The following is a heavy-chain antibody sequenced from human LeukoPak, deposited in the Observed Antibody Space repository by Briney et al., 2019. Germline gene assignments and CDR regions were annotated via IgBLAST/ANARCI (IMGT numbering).Heavy chain of an antibody. D-gene: IGHD4-23*01. CDR2: INPSGGST. CDR3: ARDMSTRVTPISYAFDV. J-gene: IGHJ3*01. V-gene: IGHV1-46*01. Sequence: GASVNVSCKPSGYTSTSYYMHWVRQAPGQGLEWMGIINPSGGSTSYAQKFQGRVTMTRDTSTSTVYMELSSLRSEDTAVYYCARDMSTRVTPISYAFDVWGQGTMVTVSS. CDR1: GYTSTSYY.